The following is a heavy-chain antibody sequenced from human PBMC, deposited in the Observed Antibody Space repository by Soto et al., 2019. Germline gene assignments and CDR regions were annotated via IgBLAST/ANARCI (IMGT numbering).Heavy chain of an antibody. J-gene: IGHJ5*02. CDR2: VGVSGGST. CDR3: PNERPVEPSSGRLRLDP. Sequence: PGGSLRLSCAASGFTLTSEAMGWVRRGRWRGRGWGGTVGVSGGSTDDAGFVKGRFTTPRDTSQNTLYLQMNSLRAEDTPVYYPPNERPVEPSSGRLRLDPCGQGTLLTV. D-gene: IGHD1-1*01. V-gene: IGHV3-23*01. CDR1: GFTLTSEA.